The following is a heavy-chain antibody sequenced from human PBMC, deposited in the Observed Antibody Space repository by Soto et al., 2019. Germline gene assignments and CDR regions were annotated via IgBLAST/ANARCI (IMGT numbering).Heavy chain of an antibody. CDR3: ARESDIVLVPAAMGYYGMDV. Sequence: ASVKVSCKASGYTFTSYCISWVRQAPGQGLEWMGWISAYNGNTNYAQKLQGRVTMTTDTSTSTAYMELRSLRSDDTAVYYCARESDIVLVPAAMGYYGMDVWGQGTTVSVSS. D-gene: IGHD2-2*01. V-gene: IGHV1-18*01. J-gene: IGHJ6*02. CDR2: ISAYNGNT. CDR1: GYTFTSYC.